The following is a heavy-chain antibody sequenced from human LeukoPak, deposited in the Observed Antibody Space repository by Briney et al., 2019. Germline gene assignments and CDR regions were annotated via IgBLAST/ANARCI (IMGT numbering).Heavy chain of an antibody. D-gene: IGHD3-10*01. V-gene: IGHV4-61*02. CDR1: GGSISSGSYY. CDR3: ARAEYYYGSGIPS. CDR2: IYTSGST. Sequence: SETLSLTCTVSGGSISSGSYYWSWIRQPAGKGLEWIGRIYTSGSTNYNPSLKSRVTISVDTSKNQFSLKLSSVTAADTAVYYSARAEYYYGSGIPSWGQGTLVTVSS. J-gene: IGHJ4*02.